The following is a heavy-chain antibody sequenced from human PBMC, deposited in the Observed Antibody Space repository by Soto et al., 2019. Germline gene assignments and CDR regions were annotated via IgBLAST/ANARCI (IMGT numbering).Heavy chain of an antibody. Sequence: GGSLRLSCAASGFTFSSYDMHWVRQATGKGLEWVALISYDGSNEYYGDSVKGRFTISRDNSKNTLYLQMNSLRAEDTSLYYCAKDLFTYVTAWQIADYWGQGTLVPVSS. J-gene: IGHJ4*02. CDR2: ISYDGSNE. V-gene: IGHV3-30*18. D-gene: IGHD2-21*01. CDR3: AKDLFTYVTAWQIADY. CDR1: GFTFSSYD.